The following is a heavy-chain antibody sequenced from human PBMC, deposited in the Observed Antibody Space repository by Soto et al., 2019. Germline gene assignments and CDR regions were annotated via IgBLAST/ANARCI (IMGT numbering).Heavy chain of an antibody. CDR1: GGTFSSYT. CDR3: AVLAVAAQRYAFDI. V-gene: IGHV1-69*02. Sequence: QVQLVQSGAEVKKPGSSVKVSCKASGGTFSSYTISWVRQAPGQGLEWMGRIIPILGIANYAQRFQGRVTITADKSTSTAYMELSSLRSEDTAVYYCAVLAVAAQRYAFDIWGQGTMVTVSS. D-gene: IGHD6-19*01. J-gene: IGHJ3*02. CDR2: IIPILGIA.